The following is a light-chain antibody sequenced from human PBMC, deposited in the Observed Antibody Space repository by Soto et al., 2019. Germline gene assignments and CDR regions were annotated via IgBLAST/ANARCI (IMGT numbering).Light chain of an antibody. CDR1: SSDVGGYHY. CDR3: SSYAGLNNFIV. V-gene: IGLV2-8*01. Sequence: QSVLTQPPSASGSPVQSVTMSCTGTSSDVGGYHYVSWYQQHPGKAPKVMIYEVSKRPSGVPDRFSGSKSGDTASLTVSGLQTEDEAEYYCSSYAGLNNFIVFGTGTKVTVL. CDR2: EVS. J-gene: IGLJ1*01.